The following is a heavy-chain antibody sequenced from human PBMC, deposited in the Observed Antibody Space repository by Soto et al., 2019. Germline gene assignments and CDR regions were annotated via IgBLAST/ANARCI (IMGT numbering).Heavy chain of an antibody. V-gene: IGHV1-69*02. CDR2: IIPILGIA. D-gene: IGHD2-15*01. Sequence: QVQLVQSGAEVKQPGSSVKVSCKASGGTFSSYTISWVRQATGQGLAWMERIIPILGIANYAQKFQGRVTITADKSTSTAYMELSSLRSEDTAVYYCARVVAANAFAPWGQGTLVTVSS. CDR1: GGTFSSYT. J-gene: IGHJ5*02. CDR3: ARVVAANAFAP.